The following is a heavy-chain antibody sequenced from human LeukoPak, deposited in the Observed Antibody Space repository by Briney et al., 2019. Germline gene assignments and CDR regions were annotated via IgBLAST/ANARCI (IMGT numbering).Heavy chain of an antibody. Sequence: ASVKVSCKVSGHTLTELSMHWVRQAPGKGLEWMGGFDPEDGETIYAQKFQGRVTMTEDTSTDTAYMELSSLRSEDTAVYYCATVSYYYDSSDYPSDYWGQGTLVTVSS. D-gene: IGHD3-22*01. J-gene: IGHJ4*02. CDR1: GHTLTELS. CDR2: FDPEDGET. V-gene: IGHV1-24*01. CDR3: ATVSYYYDSSDYPSDY.